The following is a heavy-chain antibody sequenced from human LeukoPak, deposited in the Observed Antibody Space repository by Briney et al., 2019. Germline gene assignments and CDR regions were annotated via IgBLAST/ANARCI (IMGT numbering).Heavy chain of an antibody. V-gene: IGHV6-1*01. CDR2: TYYRSEWYS. D-gene: IGHD3-10*01. J-gene: IGHJ2*01. CDR1: GDSVSGNSET. CDR3: ARGVPNYFDL. Sequence: SQTLSLTCAISGDSVSGNSETWNWIRQSPSRGLEWLGGTYYRSEWYSDYALSVKSRITINPDTSKSQFSLQLNSVTPEDTAVYYCARGVPNYFDLWGRGTLVTVSS.